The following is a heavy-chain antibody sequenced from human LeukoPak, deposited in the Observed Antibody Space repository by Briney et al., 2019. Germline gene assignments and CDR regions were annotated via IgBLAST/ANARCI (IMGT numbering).Heavy chain of an antibody. Sequence: GGSLRLSCAASGFTFSSYWMSWVRQAPGKGLEWVANIKQDGSEKYYVDSVKGRFTISRDNAKNSLYLQMNSLRAEDTAVYYCARDSRGGSYDDAFDIWGQGTMVTVSS. CDR2: IKQDGSEK. CDR3: ARDSRGGSYDDAFDI. V-gene: IGHV3-7*01. J-gene: IGHJ3*02. CDR1: GFTFSSYW. D-gene: IGHD1-26*01.